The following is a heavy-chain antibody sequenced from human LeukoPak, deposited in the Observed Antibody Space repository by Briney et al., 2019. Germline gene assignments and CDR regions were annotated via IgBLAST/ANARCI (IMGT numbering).Heavy chain of an antibody. CDR2: INHSGST. V-gene: IGHV4-34*01. D-gene: IGHD3-10*01. CDR1: GGSFSGYY. Sequence: PSETLSLTCAVYGGSFSGYYWSWIRQPPGKGLEWIGEINHSGSTNYNPSLKSRVTISVDTSKNQFSLKLSSVTAADTAVYYCARATMVRGVAYWGQGTLVTASS. CDR3: ARATMVRGVAY. J-gene: IGHJ4*02.